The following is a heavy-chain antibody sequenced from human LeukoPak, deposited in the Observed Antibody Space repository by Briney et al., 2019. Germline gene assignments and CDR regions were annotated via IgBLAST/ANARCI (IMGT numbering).Heavy chain of an antibody. D-gene: IGHD3-22*01. Sequence: SETLSLTCTVSGGSISSSSYYWGWIRQPPGKGLEWIGSIYYSGSTYYNPSLKSRVTISVDTSKNQFSLKLSSVTAADTAVYYCARHVRLLGGYTWGYYYYGMDVWGQGTTVTVSS. J-gene: IGHJ6*02. CDR1: GGSISSSSYY. V-gene: IGHV4-39*01. CDR3: ARHVRLLGGYTWGYYYYGMDV. CDR2: IYYSGST.